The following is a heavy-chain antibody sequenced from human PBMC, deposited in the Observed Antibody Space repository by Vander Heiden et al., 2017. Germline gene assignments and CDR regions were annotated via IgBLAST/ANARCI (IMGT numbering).Heavy chain of an antibody. Sequence: PGKGLEWVAVISYDGSNKYYADSVKGRFTISRDNSKNTLYLKMNSMRAEETAVYYCARDGPDCGGEWPWFDPWGQGTMVTVYS. J-gene: IGHJ5*02. V-gene: IGHV3-30*04. CDR2: ISYDGSNK. CDR3: ARDGPDCGGEWPWFDP. D-gene: IGHD2-21*01.